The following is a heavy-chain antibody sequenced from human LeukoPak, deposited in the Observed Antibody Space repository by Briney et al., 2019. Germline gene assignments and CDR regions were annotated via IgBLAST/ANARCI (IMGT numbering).Heavy chain of an antibody. Sequence: PSDTLSLTCTVSGGSISSYYWSWIRQPAGKGLEWIGRIYTSGSTNYNPSLKSRVTMSVDTSKNQFSLKLSSVTAADTAVYYCARRIVVVPAAKVIWFDPWGQGTLVTVSS. CDR1: GGSISSYY. CDR3: ARRIVVVPAAKVIWFDP. J-gene: IGHJ5*02. D-gene: IGHD2-2*01. V-gene: IGHV4-4*07. CDR2: IYTSGST.